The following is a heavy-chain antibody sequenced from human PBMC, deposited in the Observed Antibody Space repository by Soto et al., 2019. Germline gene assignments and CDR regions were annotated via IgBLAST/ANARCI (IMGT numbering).Heavy chain of an antibody. CDR2: ISGSGGST. J-gene: IGHJ5*02. CDR1: GFTFSSYA. D-gene: IGHD3-10*01. Sequence: EVQLLESGGGLVQPGGSLRLSCAASGFTFSSYAMSWVRQAPGKGLEWVSAISGSGGSTYYADSVKGRFTISRDNSKNTLYLQMNSLRAEDTAVYYCAKDLALWFGELGRDWFDPWGQGTLVTVSS. V-gene: IGHV3-23*01. CDR3: AKDLALWFGELGRDWFDP.